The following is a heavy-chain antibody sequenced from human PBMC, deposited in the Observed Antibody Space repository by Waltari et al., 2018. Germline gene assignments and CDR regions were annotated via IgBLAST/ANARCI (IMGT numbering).Heavy chain of an antibody. D-gene: IGHD2-15*01. CDR1: GGSISSYY. CDR2: IYTSGST. CDR3: ARHLGYCSGGSCFGYYYYYMDV. V-gene: IGHV4-4*07. J-gene: IGHJ6*03. Sequence: QVQLQESGPGLVKPSETLSLTCTVSGGSISSYYWSWIRQPAGKGLEWIGRIYTSGSTNYNPSLKSRVTMSVDTSKNQFSLKLSSVTAADTAVYYCARHLGYCSGGSCFGYYYYYMDVWGKGTTVTVSS.